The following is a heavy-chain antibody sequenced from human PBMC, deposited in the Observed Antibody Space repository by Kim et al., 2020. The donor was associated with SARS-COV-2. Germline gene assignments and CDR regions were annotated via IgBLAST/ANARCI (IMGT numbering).Heavy chain of an antibody. V-gene: IGHV4-61*01. CDR3: ARAPNDFWSGYPYYFDY. D-gene: IGHD3-3*01. J-gene: IGHJ4*02. CDR2: IYYSGST. CDR1: GGSVSSGSYF. Sequence: SETLSLTCTVSGGSVSSGSYFWSWIRQPPGKGLEWIGYIYYSGSTNYYPSLKIRVTMSLDTSKNQFSLNLRSVTAADTAVYYCARAPNDFWSGYPYYFDYWGQGTLVTVSS.